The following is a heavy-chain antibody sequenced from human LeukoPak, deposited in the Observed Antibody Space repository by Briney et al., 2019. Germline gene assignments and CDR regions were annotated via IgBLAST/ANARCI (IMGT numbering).Heavy chain of an antibody. D-gene: IGHD5-12*01. CDR2: IPSDGNDK. Sequence: PGGSLRLSCAASGVTFRSYGMHWVRQAPGKGLEWVALIPSDGNDKLYGDSVRGRFTISRDDSKSTLYLQMNSLRAEDTAVYYCTTKVIRGNSGDDYDDWGQGTLVTVSS. CDR1: GVTFRSYG. V-gene: IGHV3-30*03. J-gene: IGHJ4*02. CDR3: TTKVIRGNSGDDYDD.